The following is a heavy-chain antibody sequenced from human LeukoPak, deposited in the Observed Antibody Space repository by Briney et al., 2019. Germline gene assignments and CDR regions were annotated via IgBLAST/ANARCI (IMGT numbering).Heavy chain of an antibody. CDR1: GYSITTGYY. CDR2: IYYSGST. J-gene: IGHJ4*02. CDR3: AREGRIASTGGIFDY. V-gene: IGHV4-38-2*02. D-gene: IGHD6-13*01. Sequence: SETLSLTCAVSGYSITTGYYWGWIRQPPGKGLEWIGSIYYSGSTYYNPSLKSGVTISIDTSKNQFSLNLSSVTAADTAVYYCAREGRIASTGGIFDYWGQGILVTVSS.